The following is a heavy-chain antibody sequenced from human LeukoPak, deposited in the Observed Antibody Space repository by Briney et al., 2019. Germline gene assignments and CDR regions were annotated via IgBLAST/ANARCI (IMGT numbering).Heavy chain of an antibody. D-gene: IGHD6-19*01. CDR3: ARGSSLAAVARGFDY. V-gene: IGHV3-66*02. CDR2: IYSGGTA. J-gene: IGHJ4*02. CDR1: GFTVSSNY. Sequence: PGGSLRPSCAASGFTVSSNYMGWVRQAPGKGLDWVSVIYSGGTAYYADSVKGRFTISRDSSKNILHLQMDSLTVDDTALYYCARGSSLAAVARGFDYWGQGTLVTVSS.